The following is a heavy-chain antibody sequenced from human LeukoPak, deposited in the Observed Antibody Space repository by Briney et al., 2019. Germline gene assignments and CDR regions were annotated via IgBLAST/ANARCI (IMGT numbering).Heavy chain of an antibody. J-gene: IGHJ5*02. CDR1: GGSISSSSYY. CDR2: IYYSGST. D-gene: IGHD3-10*01. CDR3: ARLNRDVLLWFGAWGFDP. V-gene: IGHV4-39*01. Sequence: PSETLSLTCTVSGGSISSSSYYWGWIRQPPGKGLEWIGSIYYSGSTYYNPSLKSRVTISVDTSKNQLSLKLSSVTAADTAVYYCARLNRDVLLWFGAWGFDPWGQGTLVTVSS.